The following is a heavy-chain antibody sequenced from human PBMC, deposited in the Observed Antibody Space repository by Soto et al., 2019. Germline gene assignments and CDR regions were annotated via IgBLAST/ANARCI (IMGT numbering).Heavy chain of an antibody. CDR1: GASFSGYY. V-gene: IGHV4-34*02. CDR3: ARRFSGTGRYFDY. D-gene: IGHD1-1*01. J-gene: IGHJ4*02. Sequence: QVQLQQWGAGLLKPSETLSLSCAVYGASFSGYYWNWIRQPPGKGLEWIGEINQSGSTNYSPSLTTLVTISVDTSKKQFSLRVSSVTAAETAVYSCARRFSGTGRYFDYWGQGTLVTVSS. CDR2: INQSGST.